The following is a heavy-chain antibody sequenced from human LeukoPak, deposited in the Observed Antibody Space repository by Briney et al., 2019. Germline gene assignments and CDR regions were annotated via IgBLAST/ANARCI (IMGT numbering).Heavy chain of an antibody. J-gene: IGHJ4*02. V-gene: IGHV3-48*02. CDR2: ITSSGDSI. D-gene: IGHD7-27*01. CDR3: ARDKDWGFDY. Sequence: GGSLRLSCAASGFTFSSYSIHWVRQAPGKGLEWVSYITSSGDSIYYADSVKGRVTISRDNGKNSLYLQMNSLRDEDTAVYYCARDKDWGFDYWGQGTLVTVSS. CDR1: GFTFSSYS.